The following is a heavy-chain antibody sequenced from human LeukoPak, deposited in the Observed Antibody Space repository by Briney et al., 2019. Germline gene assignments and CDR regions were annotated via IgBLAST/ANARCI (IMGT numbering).Heavy chain of an antibody. CDR2: IIPILGIA. J-gene: IGHJ4*02. CDR3: ARESDGYFDY. CDR1: GGTFSSYA. V-gene: IGHV1-69*04. D-gene: IGHD5-24*01. Sequence: GASVKVSCKASGGTFSSYAISWVRQAPGQGLEWMGRIIPILGIANYAQKFQGRVTITADKSTNTAYMELSSLRSEDTAVYYCARESDGYFDYWGQGTLVTVSS.